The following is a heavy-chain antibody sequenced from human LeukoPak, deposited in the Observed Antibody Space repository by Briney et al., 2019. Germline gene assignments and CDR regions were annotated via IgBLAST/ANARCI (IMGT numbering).Heavy chain of an antibody. CDR1: GLTFSTYG. J-gene: IGHJ3*02. Sequence: GGSLRLSCAASGLTFSTYGMHWVRQAPGKGLEWVAFIRYDGSNKYYAESVKGRFTISRDNSKNTLYLEMNSLRAEDTTVYYCAIKGGYSDAFDIWGQGTMVTVSS. V-gene: IGHV3-30*02. D-gene: IGHD5-12*01. CDR2: IRYDGSNK. CDR3: AIKGGYSDAFDI.